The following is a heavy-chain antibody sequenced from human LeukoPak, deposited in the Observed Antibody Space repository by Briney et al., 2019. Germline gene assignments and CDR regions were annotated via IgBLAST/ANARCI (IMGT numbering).Heavy chain of an antibody. CDR3: AKYGPQDSGSSHFDY. J-gene: IGHJ4*02. Sequence: GGSLRLSCAASGFTFSSYAMSWVRQAPGKGLEWVSAIRNSGSSTHYADSVKGRFTTSRDNSKNTLFLQMNSLRAEDTAIYYCAKYGPQDSGSSHFDYWGQGALVTASS. D-gene: IGHD1-26*01. CDR2: IRNSGSST. CDR1: GFTFSSYA. V-gene: IGHV3-23*01.